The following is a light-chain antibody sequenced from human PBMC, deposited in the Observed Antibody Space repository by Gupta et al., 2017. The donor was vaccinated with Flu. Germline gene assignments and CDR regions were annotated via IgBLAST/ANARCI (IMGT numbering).Light chain of an antibody. J-gene: IGKJ4*01. CDR3: QHYYSSPPVIT. CDR1: ESAISTF. V-gene: IGKV3-20*01. Sequence: PGDEATLSCRASESAISTFLAWYQQRPGQAPRLLISATSTRATGIPDRFTGSGSETEFTLTISRLEPEDVAVYYCQHYYSSPPVITFGGGTKVEIK. CDR2: ATS.